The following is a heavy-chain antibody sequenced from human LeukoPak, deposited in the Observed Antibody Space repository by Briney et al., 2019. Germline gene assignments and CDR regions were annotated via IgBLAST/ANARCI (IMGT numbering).Heavy chain of an antibody. CDR3: ARDRGGFGGPLGPSLDF. CDR2: VYYTGGNT. D-gene: IGHD3-10*01. J-gene: IGHJ4*02. CDR1: GDPMSSGDYY. Sequence: PSETLSLTCTVSGDPMSSGDYYWSWIRQPPGKGLEWIGYVYYTGGNTYYNPSLKSRVTMSIDTSKSQFSLKLTSVTAADTAVYFCARDRGGFGGPLGPSLDFWGPGSLVTVSS. V-gene: IGHV4-30-4*01.